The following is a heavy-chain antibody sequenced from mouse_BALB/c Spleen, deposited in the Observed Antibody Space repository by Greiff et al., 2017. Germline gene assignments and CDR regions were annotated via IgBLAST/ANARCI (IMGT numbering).Heavy chain of an antibody. D-gene: IGHD1-1*01. J-gene: IGHJ3*01. V-gene: IGHV14-4*02. CDR3: KAFPNYYGSSYGFAY. CDR1: GFNIKDYY. Sequence: VQLKQSGAELVRSGASVKLSCTASGFNIKDYYMHWVKQRPEQGLEWIGWIDPENGDTEYAPKFQGKATMTADPSSNTAYLQLSSLTSEDTAVYYCKAFPNYYGSSYGFAYWGQGTLVTVSA. CDR2: IDPENGDT.